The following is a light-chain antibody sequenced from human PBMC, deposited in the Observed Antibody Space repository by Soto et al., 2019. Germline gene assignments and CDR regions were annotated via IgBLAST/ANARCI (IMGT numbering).Light chain of an antibody. Sequence: QSVLTQPPSASGTPGQRVTISCSGSSSNIGSNTVNWYQQLPGTAPKLLIYINNQRPSGAPDRFSGSKSGSSASLAISGLLSEDEADYYCAAWDDSLNGNYVFGTGTKVTVL. CDR1: SSNIGSNT. V-gene: IGLV1-44*01. CDR2: INN. CDR3: AAWDDSLNGNYV. J-gene: IGLJ1*01.